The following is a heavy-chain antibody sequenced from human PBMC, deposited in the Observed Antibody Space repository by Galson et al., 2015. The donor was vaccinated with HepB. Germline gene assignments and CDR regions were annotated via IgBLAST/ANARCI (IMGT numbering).Heavy chain of an antibody. CDR1: GVTFSSYA. J-gene: IGHJ4*02. CDR2: ISGSGGST. CDR3: AKENTGGFIAAHGCFDY. Sequence: SLRLSGAVSGVTFSSYAMSWVCQAPGKGLEWVSAISGSGGSTYYADSVKGRFTISRDNSKNTLYLQMNSLRAEDTAVYYCAKENTGGFIAAHGCFDYWGQGTLATVSS. V-gene: IGHV3-23*01. D-gene: IGHD6-6*01.